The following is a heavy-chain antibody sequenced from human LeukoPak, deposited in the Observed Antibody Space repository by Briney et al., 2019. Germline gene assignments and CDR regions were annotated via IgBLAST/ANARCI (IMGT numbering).Heavy chain of an antibody. D-gene: IGHD3-3*01. V-gene: IGHV3-7*01. J-gene: IGHJ4*02. Sequence: GGSLRLSCAASGFTFSNYWMSWVRRALGGGLGWVANIKEVGSETYYVDSGRGRFTISRDNAKKSLYLQMNSLRAEDTAVYYCARDFWGAYRVDYFDYWGQGTLVTVSS. CDR3: ARDFWGAYRVDYFDY. CDR2: IKEVGSET. CDR1: GFTFSNYW.